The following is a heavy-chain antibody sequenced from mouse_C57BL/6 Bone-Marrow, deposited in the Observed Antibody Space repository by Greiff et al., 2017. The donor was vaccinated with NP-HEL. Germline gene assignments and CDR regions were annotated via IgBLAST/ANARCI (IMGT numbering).Heavy chain of an antibody. CDR3: ARMEDGNYGFAY. V-gene: IGHV1-69*01. CDR1: GYTFTSYW. D-gene: IGHD2-1*01. CDR2: IDPSDSYT. Sequence: QVQLQQPGAELVMPGASVKLSCKASGYTFTSYWMHWVKQRPGQGLEWIGEIDPSDSYTNYNQKFKGKSTLTVDKSSSTAYMQLSSLTSEDSAVYYCARMEDGNYGFAYWGQGTLVTVSA. J-gene: IGHJ3*01.